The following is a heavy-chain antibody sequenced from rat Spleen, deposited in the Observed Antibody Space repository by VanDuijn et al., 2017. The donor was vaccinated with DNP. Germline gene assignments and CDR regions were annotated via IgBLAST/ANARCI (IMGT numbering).Heavy chain of an antibody. CDR1: GVTFSDYD. J-gene: IGHJ2*01. Sequence: EVQLVESGGGLVQPGRSTKLSCAASGVTFSDYDMAWVRQAPKKGLEWVATITYDGRSTFYRDSVKGRFTVSRDNTKRTLYLQMDSLRSEDMATYYCARHVLPLRVWDYWGQGVMVTVSS. CDR2: ITYDGRST. V-gene: IGHV5-7*01. CDR3: ARHVLPLRVWDY. D-gene: IGHD1-4*01.